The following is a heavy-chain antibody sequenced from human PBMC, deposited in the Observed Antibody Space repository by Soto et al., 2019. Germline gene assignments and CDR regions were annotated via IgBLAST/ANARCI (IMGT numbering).Heavy chain of an antibody. CDR3: SRRAPEGFDP. Sequence: TLSLTCAVAGGSIGTSAYYWGWIRQAPGKGLEWIGSINHSGNTYLSPSLKDRVTMSVDTSKNSFSLKLRSATAADTGLYYCSRRAPEGFDPWGQGTLVTVSS. V-gene: IGHV4-39*01. CDR2: INHSGNT. CDR1: GGSIGTSAYY. J-gene: IGHJ5*02.